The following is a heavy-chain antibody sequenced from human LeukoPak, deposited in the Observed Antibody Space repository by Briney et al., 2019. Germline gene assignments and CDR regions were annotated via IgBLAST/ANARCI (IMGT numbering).Heavy chain of an antibody. J-gene: IGHJ6*03. CDR3: ARGYDYVWGSYRDRHYYMDV. Sequence: GASVKVSCKASGGTFSSYAISWVRHAPGQGLEWMGGIIPIFGTANYAQKFQGRVTITADESTSTAYMELSSLRSEDTAVYYCARGYDYVWGSYRDRHYYMDVWGKGTTVTISS. CDR2: IIPIFGTA. D-gene: IGHD3-16*02. V-gene: IGHV1-69*13. CDR1: GGTFSSYA.